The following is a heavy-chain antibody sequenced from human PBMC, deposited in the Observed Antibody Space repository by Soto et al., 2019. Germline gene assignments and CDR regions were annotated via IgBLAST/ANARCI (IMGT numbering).Heavy chain of an antibody. D-gene: IGHD2-8*01. J-gene: IGHJ4*02. V-gene: IGHV1-69*13. CDR2: IIAIFGTA. CDR3: ARDYMLSLDY. Sequence: SVKVSCKASGYTFNTFGISWVRQAPGQGLEWMGGIIAIFGTANYAQKFQGRVTITADESTSTAYMELSSLRSEDTAVYYCARDYMLSLDYWGQGTLVTVS. CDR1: GYTFNTFG.